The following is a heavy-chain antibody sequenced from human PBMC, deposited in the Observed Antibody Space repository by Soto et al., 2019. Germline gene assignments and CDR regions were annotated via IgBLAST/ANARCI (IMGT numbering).Heavy chain of an antibody. J-gene: IGHJ6*02. CDR2: ISYDGSNK. V-gene: IGHV3-30*03. CDR3: ARDLGEYSSSGFDYYYYGMDV. CDR1: GFTFSSYG. D-gene: IGHD6-6*01. Sequence: GGSLRLSCAASGFTFSSYGMHWVRQAPGKGLEWVAVISYDGSNKYYADSVKGRFTISRDNSKNTLYLQMNSLRAEDTAVYYCARDLGEYSSSGFDYYYYGMDVWGQGTTVTVSS.